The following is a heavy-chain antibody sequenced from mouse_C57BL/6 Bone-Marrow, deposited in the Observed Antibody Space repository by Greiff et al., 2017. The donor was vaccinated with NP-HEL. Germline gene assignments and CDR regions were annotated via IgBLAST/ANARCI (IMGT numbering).Heavy chain of an antibody. Sequence: EVMLVESGEGLVKPGGSLKLSCAASGFTFSSYAMSWVRQTPEKRLEWVAYISSGGDYIYYADTVKGRFTISRDNARNTLYLQMSSLKSEDTAMYYCTRDLNDYDAYFDYWGQGTTLTVSS. V-gene: IGHV5-9-1*02. CDR2: ISSGGDYI. CDR1: GFTFSSYA. CDR3: TRDLNDYDAYFDY. D-gene: IGHD2-4*01. J-gene: IGHJ2*01.